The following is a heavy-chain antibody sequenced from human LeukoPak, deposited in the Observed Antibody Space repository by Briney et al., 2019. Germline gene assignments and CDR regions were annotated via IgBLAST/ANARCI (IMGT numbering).Heavy chain of an antibody. CDR2: ISAYNGNT. J-gene: IGHJ4*02. D-gene: IGHD5-12*01. V-gene: IGHV1-18*01. Sequence: GASVKVSCKASGYTFTSYGISWVRQAPGQGLEWMGWISAYNGNTNYAQKLQGRVTMTTDTSTSTAYMELRSLRSDDTAVYYCARDEPKWLRLSREGNYYFDYWGQGTLVTVSS. CDR1: GYTFTSYG. CDR3: ARDEPKWLRLSREGNYYFDY.